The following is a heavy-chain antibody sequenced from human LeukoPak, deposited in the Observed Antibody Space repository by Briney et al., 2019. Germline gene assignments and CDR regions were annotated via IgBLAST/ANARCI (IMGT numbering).Heavy chain of an antibody. J-gene: IGHJ5*02. V-gene: IGHV3-21*01. CDR2: ISSSSSYI. CDR1: GFTFSSYS. Sequence: PGRSLRLSCAASGFTFSSYSMNWVRQAPGKGLEWVSSISSSSSYIYYADSVKGRFTISRDNAKNSLYLQMYSLRAEGTAVYYCARGNWFDPWGQGTLVTVSS. CDR3: ARGNWFDP.